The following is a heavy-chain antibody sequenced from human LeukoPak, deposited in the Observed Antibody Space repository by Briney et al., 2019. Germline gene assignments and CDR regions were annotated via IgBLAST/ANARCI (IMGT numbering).Heavy chain of an antibody. Sequence: GASLKISCKGSEYSFATYWIGWVRQMPGQGLEWMGIIFPGDSDTRYSPSFQGQVTISADKSISTAYLQWSSLKASDTAIYYCASEYCSGGNCYFDYWGQGTLVTVSS. J-gene: IGHJ4*02. D-gene: IGHD2-15*01. CDR1: EYSFATYW. V-gene: IGHV5-51*01. CDR2: IFPGDSDT. CDR3: ASEYCSGGNCYFDY.